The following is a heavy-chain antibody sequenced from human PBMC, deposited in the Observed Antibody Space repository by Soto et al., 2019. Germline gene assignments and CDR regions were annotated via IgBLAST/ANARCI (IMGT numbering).Heavy chain of an antibody. Sequence: KTXETLCLTCTVSGGSVSSGSYYWSWIRQPPGKGLEWIGYIYYSGSTNYNPSLKSRVTISVDTSKNQFSLKLSSVTAADTAVYYCARDRKITIFGVVTTPGAFDIWGQGTMVTVSS. D-gene: IGHD3-3*01. CDR1: GGSVSSGSYY. CDR3: ARDRKITIFGVVTTPGAFDI. V-gene: IGHV4-61*01. CDR2: IYYSGST. J-gene: IGHJ3*02.